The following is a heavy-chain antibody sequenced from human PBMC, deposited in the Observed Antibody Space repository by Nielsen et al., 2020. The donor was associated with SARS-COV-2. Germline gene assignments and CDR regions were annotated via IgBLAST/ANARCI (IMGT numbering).Heavy chain of an antibody. J-gene: IGHJ6*02. Sequence: GESLKISCAASGFTFSNFAMSWVRQAPGKGPEWVSGVVNSGAFTYYADSVKGRFTISRDNSKNTLYLQMSSLRAEDTAVFYCARDRSGFTMVRTYAMDVWGQGTTVTVSS. V-gene: IGHV3-23*01. CDR3: ARDRSGFTMVRTYAMDV. CDR1: GFTFSNFA. D-gene: IGHD3-10*01. CDR2: VVNSGAFT.